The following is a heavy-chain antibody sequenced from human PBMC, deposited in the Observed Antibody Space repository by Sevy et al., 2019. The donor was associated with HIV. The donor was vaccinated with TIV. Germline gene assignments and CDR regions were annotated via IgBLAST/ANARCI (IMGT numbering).Heavy chain of an antibody. J-gene: IGHJ3*02. D-gene: IGHD6-13*01. V-gene: IGHV3-11*06. CDR2: ISSSSSYT. CDR3: ARDLQPYSSDAFDI. CDR1: GFTFSDYY. Sequence: GGSLRLSCAASGFTFSDYYMSWIRQAPGKGLEWVSYISSSSSYTNYADSVNGRFTISRDNAKNSLYLQMNSLRAEDTAVYYCARDLQPYSSDAFDIWGQGTMVTVSS.